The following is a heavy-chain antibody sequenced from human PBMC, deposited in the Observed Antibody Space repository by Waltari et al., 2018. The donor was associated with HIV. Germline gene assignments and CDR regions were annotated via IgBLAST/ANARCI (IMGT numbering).Heavy chain of an antibody. J-gene: IGHJ6*02. CDR3: ARGGVAISPGGTRLYIGMDV. CDR2: IHNVGSNK. V-gene: IGHV3-30*02. Sequence: QVQLVESGGGVVQPGGSLKLSCAASGFTFNNYFMHWVRQAPGKGREWVTFIHNVGSNKNYADSVKGRFTITRDNSKKTVYLQMNSLGHEDTALYYCARGGVAISPGGTRLYIGMDVWGQGTAVTVSS. CDR1: GFTFNNYF. D-gene: IGHD5-12*01.